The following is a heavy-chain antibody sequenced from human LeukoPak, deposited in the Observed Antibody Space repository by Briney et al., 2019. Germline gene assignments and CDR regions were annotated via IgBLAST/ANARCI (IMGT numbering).Heavy chain of an antibody. Sequence: AGGSLRLSCAASGFTFSSYGMHWVRQAPGKGLEGVAFIRYDGSNKYYADSVKGRFTISRDNSKNTLYLRMNSLRAEDTAVYYCANVYCSGGSCYGGGFDYWGQGTLVTASS. D-gene: IGHD2-15*01. V-gene: IGHV3-30*02. CDR3: ANVYCSGGSCYGGGFDY. CDR2: IRYDGSNK. CDR1: GFTFSSYG. J-gene: IGHJ4*02.